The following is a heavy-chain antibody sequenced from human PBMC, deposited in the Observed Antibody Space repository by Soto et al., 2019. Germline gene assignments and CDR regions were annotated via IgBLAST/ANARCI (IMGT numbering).Heavy chain of an antibody. J-gene: IGHJ4*02. D-gene: IGHD2-15*01. CDR1: GFTFSSYA. CDR3: VKETVAAAYVETSPFDF. V-gene: IGHV3-23*01. Sequence: EVQLLESGGGLVQPGMSLRLSCAASGFTFSSYAMGWVRQAPGTGVEWVSVIDGSGGDTSFADSVKGRFTISRDNSKNTLYLHMNSLRAEDTARYYCVKETVAAAYVETSPFDFWGQGTLVTVSS. CDR2: IDGSGGDT.